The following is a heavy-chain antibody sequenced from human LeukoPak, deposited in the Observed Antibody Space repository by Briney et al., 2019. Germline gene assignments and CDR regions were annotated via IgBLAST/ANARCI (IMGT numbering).Heavy chain of an antibody. J-gene: IGHJ4*02. D-gene: IGHD3-10*01. CDR2: THSDGTT. Sequence: PGGSLRLSCAVSGFTVSNNFMNWVRQAPGEGLEWVSVTHSDGTTYFADSVQGRFTISRDNSKNTLYLQMNSLRDEDTAVYYCARPSSLDGSGRYYIDYWGQGTLVTASS. CDR1: GFTVSNNF. V-gene: IGHV3-66*01. CDR3: ARPSSLDGSGRYYIDY.